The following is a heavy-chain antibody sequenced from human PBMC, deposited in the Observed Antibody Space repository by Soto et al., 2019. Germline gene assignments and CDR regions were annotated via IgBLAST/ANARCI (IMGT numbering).Heavy chain of an antibody. J-gene: IGHJ4*02. V-gene: IGHV3-21*01. D-gene: IGHD6-13*01. CDR2: ISSSSSYI. CDR3: ARVGSSSWRTTEDFDY. CDR1: GFTFSSYS. Sequence: GGSLRLSCAASGFTFSSYSMNWVRQAPGKGLEWVSSISSSSSYIYYADSVKGRFTISRDNAKNSLYLQMNSLRAEDTVVYYCARVGSSSWRTTEDFDYWGQGTLVTVSS.